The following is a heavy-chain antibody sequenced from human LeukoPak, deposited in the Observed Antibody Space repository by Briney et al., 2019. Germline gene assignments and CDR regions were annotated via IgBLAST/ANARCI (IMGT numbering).Heavy chain of an antibody. J-gene: IGHJ4*02. Sequence: PSETLSLTCAVYGGSFSGYYWSWVRQAPGKGLEWVSAISGSGSSTYYADSVKGRFTISRDNSKHTLYLQMNSLRAEDTAFYYCAKAGPPRYCSSTSCYTPNQYYFDYWGQGALVTVSS. D-gene: IGHD2-2*02. CDR1: GGSFSGYY. V-gene: IGHV3-23*01. CDR2: ISGSGSST. CDR3: AKAGPPRYCSSTSCYTPNQYYFDY.